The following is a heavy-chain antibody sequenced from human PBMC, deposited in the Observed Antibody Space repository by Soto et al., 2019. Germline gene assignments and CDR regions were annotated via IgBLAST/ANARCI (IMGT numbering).Heavy chain of an antibody. J-gene: IGHJ4*02. V-gene: IGHV1-69*06. CDR2: IIPIFGTA. CDR1: GGTFSSYA. CDR3: ARDGHGYPFDY. Sequence: EASVKVSCKASGGTFSSYAISWVRQAPGQGLEWMGGIIPIFGTANYAQKFQGRVTITADKSTSTAYMELSSLRSEDTAVYYCARDGHGYPFDYWGQGTLVTVSS. D-gene: IGHD3-16*02.